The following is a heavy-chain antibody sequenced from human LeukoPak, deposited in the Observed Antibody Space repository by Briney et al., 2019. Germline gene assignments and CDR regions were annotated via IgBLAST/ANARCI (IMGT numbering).Heavy chain of an antibody. V-gene: IGHV3-11*06. D-gene: IGHD6-13*01. CDR3: ARSASDKYSSSDY. CDR2: ISSSSCYT. J-gene: IGHJ4*02. CDR1: GFTFSDYY. Sequence: GGSLRLSCAASGFTFSDYYMSWIRQAPGKGLEWVSYISSSSCYTNYADSVKGRFTLSRDNAKNSLYLQMNSLRAEDTAVYYCARSASDKYSSSDYWGQGTLVTVSS.